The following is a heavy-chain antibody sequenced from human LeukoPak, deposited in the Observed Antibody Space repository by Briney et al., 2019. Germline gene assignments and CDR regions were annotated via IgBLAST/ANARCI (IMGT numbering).Heavy chain of an antibody. V-gene: IGHV3-30-3*01. CDR3: ARDFLVVVTTGPFDY. CDR2: ISYDGSNK. D-gene: IGHD3-22*01. Sequence: PGGSLRLSCAASGLTFSNCAMYWVRQAPGKGLEWVAVISYDGSNKYYADSVKGRFTISRDNSKNTLYLQMNSLRAEDTAVYYCARDFLVVVTTGPFDYWGQGTLVTVSS. CDR1: GLTFSNCA. J-gene: IGHJ4*02.